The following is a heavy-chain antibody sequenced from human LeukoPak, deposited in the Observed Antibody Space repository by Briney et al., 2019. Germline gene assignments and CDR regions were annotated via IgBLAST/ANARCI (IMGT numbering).Heavy chain of an antibody. CDR3: ARAGGYSYALDYYYMDV. Sequence: GGSLRLSCAASGFTFSSYSMNWVRQAPGKGLEWVSSISSSSSYIYYADSVKGRFTISRDNAKNSLYLQMNSLRAEDTAVYYCARAGGYSYALDYYYMDVWGKGTTVTVSS. CDR2: ISSSSSYI. CDR1: GFTFSSYS. D-gene: IGHD5-18*01. V-gene: IGHV3-21*01. J-gene: IGHJ6*03.